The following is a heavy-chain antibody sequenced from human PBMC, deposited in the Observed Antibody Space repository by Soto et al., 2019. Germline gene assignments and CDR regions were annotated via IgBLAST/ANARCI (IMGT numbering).Heavy chain of an antibody. CDR3: AKWRGNYCGMDV. CDR1: GFTFSSYG. Sequence: QVQLVESGGGVVQPGRSLRLSCVASGFTFSSYGMHWVRQAPGKGLEWVALISYDGSNKYYADSVKGRFTISRDNSKNTLYLQMNSLRAEDTAVYYCAKWRGNYCGMDVWGQGTTVTVSS. V-gene: IGHV3-30*18. D-gene: IGHD3-16*01. J-gene: IGHJ6*02. CDR2: ISYDGSNK.